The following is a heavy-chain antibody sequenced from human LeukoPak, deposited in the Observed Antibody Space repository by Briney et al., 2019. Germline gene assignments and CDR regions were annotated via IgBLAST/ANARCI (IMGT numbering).Heavy chain of an antibody. Sequence: SETLSLTCAVYGGSFSGYYWSWIRQPPGKGLEWIGEINHSGSTNYNPSLKSRVTISVDTSKNQFSLKLSSVTAADTAVYYCAREYAGIAAAGTADWFDPWGQGTLVTVSS. CDR3: AREYAGIAAAGTADWFDP. CDR1: GGSFSGYY. CDR2: INHSGST. V-gene: IGHV4-34*01. D-gene: IGHD6-13*01. J-gene: IGHJ5*02.